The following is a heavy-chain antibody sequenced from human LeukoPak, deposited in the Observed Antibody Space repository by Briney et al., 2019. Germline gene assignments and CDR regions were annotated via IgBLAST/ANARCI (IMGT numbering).Heavy chain of an antibody. J-gene: IGHJ3*01. CDR1: GITFSTYW. CDR2: INSDGSTT. CDR3: ARAGTVVDYDPSDAFDV. V-gene: IGHV3-74*01. Sequence: GGSLRLSCAASGITFSTYWMHWVRQAPGEGLVWVSRINSDGSTTSYVDSVEGRFTISRDNAKNTLYLQMNSLRAEDTAVYYCARAGTVVDYDPSDAFDVWGQGTMVTVSS. D-gene: IGHD3-22*01.